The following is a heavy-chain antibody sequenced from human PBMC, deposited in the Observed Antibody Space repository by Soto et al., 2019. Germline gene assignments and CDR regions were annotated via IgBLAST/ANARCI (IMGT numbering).Heavy chain of an antibody. V-gene: IGHV3-13*01. J-gene: IGHJ6*03. Sequence: EVQLVGSGGGLVQPGGSLRLSCAASGFTFSSYDMHWVRQATGKGLEWVSSIGVAGDTYYPGSVKGRFTISRENAKNSLYLQMNSLRAGDTAVYYCARGGGVSYYYMDVWGKGTTVSVSS. CDR1: GFTFSSYD. CDR2: IGVAGDT. D-gene: IGHD2-15*01. CDR3: ARGGGVSYYYMDV.